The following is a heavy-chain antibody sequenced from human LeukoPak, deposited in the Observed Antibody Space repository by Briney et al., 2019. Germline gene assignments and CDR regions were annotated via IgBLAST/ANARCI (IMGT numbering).Heavy chain of an antibody. CDR1: GGSISSYY. J-gene: IGHJ3*02. D-gene: IGHD3-22*01. V-gene: IGHV4-59*12. CDR3: ASWAYSYDSSGSCSI. Sequence: PSETLSLTCTVSGGSISSYYWSWIRQPPGKGLEWIGYIYYSGSTNYNPSLKSRVTISVDTSKNQFSLKLSSVTAADTAVYYCASWAYSYDSSGSCSIWGQGTMVTVSS. CDR2: IYYSGST.